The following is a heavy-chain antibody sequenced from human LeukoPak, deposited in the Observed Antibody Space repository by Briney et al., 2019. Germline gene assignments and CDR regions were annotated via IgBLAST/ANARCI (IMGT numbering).Heavy chain of an antibody. Sequence: PSETLSLTCTVSGGSISTYYWSWIRQPPGKGLEWIGYIYYTGSTNYNPSLKSRVTISVDTSRNHFSLKLSSVTAADTAVYYCARYGSGTYRQFDYWDQGTLVTVSS. D-gene: IGHD3-10*01. CDR2: IYYTGST. V-gene: IGHV4-59*01. CDR3: ARYGSGTYRQFDY. CDR1: GGSISTYY. J-gene: IGHJ4*02.